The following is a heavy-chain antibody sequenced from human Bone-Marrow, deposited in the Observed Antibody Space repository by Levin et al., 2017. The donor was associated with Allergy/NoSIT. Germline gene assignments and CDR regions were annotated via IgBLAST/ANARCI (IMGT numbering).Heavy chain of an antibody. V-gene: IGHV3-7*03. CDR3: ARDVPCTTCPGHFDY. CDR1: GFSFNSYW. Sequence: GGSLRLSCVVSGFSFNSYWMSWVRQAPGKGPEWVADIKQDGSERYYVDSVKGRFTISRDNAKNSLYLQMDSLRAEDTAVYYCARDVPCTTCPGHFDYWGQGTLVTVSS. D-gene: IGHD2-2*01. CDR2: IKQDGSER. J-gene: IGHJ4*02.